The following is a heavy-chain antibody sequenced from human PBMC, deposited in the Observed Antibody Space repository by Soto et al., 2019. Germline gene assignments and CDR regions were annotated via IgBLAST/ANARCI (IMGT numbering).Heavy chain of an antibody. CDR3: ARDNPPTVTTYYYYMDV. Sequence: ASVKGSCKASGYTFTTYGINWVRQAPGQRLEWMGWISAYNGNTNYAQKLQGRVTMTTDTSTSTAYMELRSLRSDDTAVYYCARDNPPTVTTYYYYMDVWGKGTTVTVSS. J-gene: IGHJ6*03. V-gene: IGHV1-18*01. D-gene: IGHD4-17*01. CDR2: ISAYNGNT. CDR1: GYTFTTYG.